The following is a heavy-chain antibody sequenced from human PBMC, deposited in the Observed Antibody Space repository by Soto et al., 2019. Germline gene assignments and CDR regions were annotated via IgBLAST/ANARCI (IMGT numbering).Heavy chain of an antibody. CDR2: VYATGTS. D-gene: IGHD4-17*01. Sequence: LSLTCSVSGGSMSKFYWSWIRKTAGKGLEWMGRVYATGTSDYNPSLRSRIAMSVDISKKTFSLRLRSVTAADTGVYYCVRDGSKTLRDCFDPWGQGILVTGSS. V-gene: IGHV4-4*07. CDR3: VRDGSKTLRDCFDP. CDR1: GGSMSKFY. J-gene: IGHJ5*02.